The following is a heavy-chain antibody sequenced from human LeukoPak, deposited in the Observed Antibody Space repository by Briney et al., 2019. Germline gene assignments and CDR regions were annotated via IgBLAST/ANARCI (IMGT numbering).Heavy chain of an antibody. D-gene: IGHD3/OR15-3a*01. CDR3: TKGDWLDY. V-gene: IGHV3-23*01. CDR1: GFTFSTYT. Sequence: PGASLRLSCAASGFTFSTYTMTWVRQAPGKGLEGVSLISDSDDTTYYADSVKGRFTISRDNSKNTLYLQMNSLRAEDTAIYYCTKGDWLDYWGQGALVTVSS. J-gene: IGHJ4*02. CDR2: ISDSDDTT.